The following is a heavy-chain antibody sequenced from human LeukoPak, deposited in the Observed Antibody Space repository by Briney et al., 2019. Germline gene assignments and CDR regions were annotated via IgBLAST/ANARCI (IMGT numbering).Heavy chain of an antibody. CDR1: GGSISSYY. J-gene: IGHJ4*02. CDR3: ARGREGGYCSSTSCLFDY. CDR2: IYYSGST. Sequence: SEXLSLTCTVSGGSISSYYWSWIRRPPGKGLEWIGYIYYSGSTNYNPSLKSRVTISVDTSKTQFSLKLSSVTAADTAVYYCARGREGGYCSSTSCLFDYWGQGTLVTVSS. D-gene: IGHD2-2*01. V-gene: IGHV4-59*01.